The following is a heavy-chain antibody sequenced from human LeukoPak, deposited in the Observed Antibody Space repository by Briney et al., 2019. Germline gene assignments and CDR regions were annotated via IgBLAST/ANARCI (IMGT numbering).Heavy chain of an antibody. CDR2: INQAGSEK. V-gene: IGHV3-7*01. D-gene: IGHD3-22*01. CDR3: AKTYYYDSSGYDY. J-gene: IGHJ4*02. CDR1: GFSFSAYW. Sequence: GGSLRLSCAVSGFSFSAYWMNWVRQAPGKGLEWVANINQAGSEKYYVDSVKGRFTISRDNSKNSLYLQMNSLRAEDTAVYYCAKTYYYDSSGYDYWGQGTLVTVSS.